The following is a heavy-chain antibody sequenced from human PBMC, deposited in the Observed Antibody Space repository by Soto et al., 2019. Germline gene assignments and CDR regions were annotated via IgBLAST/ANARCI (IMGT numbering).Heavy chain of an antibody. J-gene: IGHJ5*02. V-gene: IGHV4-59*01. CDR2: IYYSGST. Sequence: PSETLSLTCTVSGGSISSYYWSWIRQPPGKRLEWIGYIYYSGSTNYNPSLKSRVTISVDTSKNQFSLKLSSVTAADTAVYYCARIVEDWFDPWGQGTLVTVSS. CDR3: ARIVEDWFDP. CDR1: GGSISSYY. D-gene: IGHD3-22*01.